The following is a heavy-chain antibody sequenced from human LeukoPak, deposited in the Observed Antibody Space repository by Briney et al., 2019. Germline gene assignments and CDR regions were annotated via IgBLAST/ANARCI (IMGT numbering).Heavy chain of an antibody. CDR3: ARVRKVGSWYFDY. CDR1: GGSISTYF. Sequence: SETLSLTCTVSGGSISTYFWSWIRQPPGKGLEWIGYIYYSGSTNYNPSLKSRVTISVDTSKNQFSLKLSSVTAADTAVYYCARVRKVGSWYFDYWGQGTLVTVSS. CDR2: IYYSGST. J-gene: IGHJ4*02. D-gene: IGHD6-13*01. V-gene: IGHV4-59*01.